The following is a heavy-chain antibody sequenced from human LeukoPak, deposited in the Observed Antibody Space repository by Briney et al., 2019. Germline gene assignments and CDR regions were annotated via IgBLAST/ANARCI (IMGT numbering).Heavy chain of an antibody. V-gene: IGHV4-59*01. D-gene: IGHD3-16*01. CDR1: GVYISSYY. J-gene: IGHJ4*02. CDR2: IYYSGST. Sequence: ASETLSLTCSVSGVYISSYYWSWIRQPPGKGPEWIGYIYYSGSTNYNPSLKSRVTISVDTSKNQFSLKLSSVSAADTAVYYCARDKGGEGPDYWGQGTLVTVSA. CDR3: ARDKGGEGPDY.